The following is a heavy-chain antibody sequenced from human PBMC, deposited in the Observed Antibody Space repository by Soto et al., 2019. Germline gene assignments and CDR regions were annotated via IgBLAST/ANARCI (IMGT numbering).Heavy chain of an antibody. CDR3: ARVDY. CDR1: GFTFSGYS. Sequence: GGSLRLSCTASGFTFSGYSMNWVRQAPGKGLEWVASISSASNDITYADSVKGRFIISRDNAKNSLFLQMNDLRPEDTALYYCARVDYWGQGTLVTVSS. CDR2: ISSASNDI. V-gene: IGHV3-21*06. J-gene: IGHJ4*02.